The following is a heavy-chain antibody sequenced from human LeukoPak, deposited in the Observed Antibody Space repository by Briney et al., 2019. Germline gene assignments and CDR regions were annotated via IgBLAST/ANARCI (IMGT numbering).Heavy chain of an antibody. CDR2: IYYSGST. CDR3: ARHPELRATRSVWFFDL. V-gene: IGHV4-59*08. J-gene: IGHJ2*01. D-gene: IGHD4-23*01. Sequence: PSETLSLTCTVSGGSISSYNWSWIRQPPGKGLEWIGYIYYSGSTNSNPSLQSRVTISVDTSKNQFSLKLSSVTAADTAVYYCARHPELRATRSVWFFDLWGRGTLVTVSS. CDR1: GGSISSYN.